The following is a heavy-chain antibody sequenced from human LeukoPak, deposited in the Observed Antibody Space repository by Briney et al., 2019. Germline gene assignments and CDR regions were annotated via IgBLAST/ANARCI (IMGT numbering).Heavy chain of an antibody. D-gene: IGHD3-22*01. CDR1: GGSFSGYY. V-gene: IGHV4-34*01. Sequence: SETLSLTCAVYGGSFSGYYWSWIRQPPGKGLEWIGEINHSGSTNYNPSLKSRVTISVDTSKNQFSLKLSSVTAADTAVYYCARQRGITMIARHLHFDYWGQGTLVTVSS. CDR2: INHSGST. CDR3: ARQRGITMIARHLHFDY. J-gene: IGHJ4*02.